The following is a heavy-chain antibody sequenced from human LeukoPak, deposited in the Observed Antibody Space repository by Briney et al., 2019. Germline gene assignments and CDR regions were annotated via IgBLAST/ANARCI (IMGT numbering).Heavy chain of an antibody. CDR2: INGDGSST. D-gene: IGHD3-22*01. J-gene: IGHJ4*02. V-gene: IGHV3-74*01. Sequence: GGSLRLSCAASGFPFSSYWMHWVRQVPGKGLVWVSRINGDGSSTSYADSVKGRFTISRDNAKNTLYLQMNGLRAEDTAVYYCARDGDSSGYYVNFDYWGQETLVTVSS. CDR1: GFPFSSYW. CDR3: ARDGDSSGYYVNFDY.